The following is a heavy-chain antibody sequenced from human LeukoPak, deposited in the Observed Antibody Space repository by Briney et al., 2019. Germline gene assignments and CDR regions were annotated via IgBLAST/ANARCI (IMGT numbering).Heavy chain of an antibody. CDR1: GFTFDDCG. D-gene: IGHD3-22*01. Sequence: AGGSLRLSCAASGFTFDDCGMSWVRQAPGKGLEWVSGINWNGGSTGYADSVKGRFTISRDNAKNSLYLQMNSLRAEDTALYYCARGPYDSSGYYHLYYFDYWGQGTLVTVSS. CDR2: INWNGGST. CDR3: ARGPYDSSGYYHLYYFDY. J-gene: IGHJ4*02. V-gene: IGHV3-20*04.